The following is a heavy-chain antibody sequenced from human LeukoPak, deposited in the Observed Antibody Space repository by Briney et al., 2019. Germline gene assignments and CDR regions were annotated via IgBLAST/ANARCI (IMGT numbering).Heavy chain of an antibody. V-gene: IGHV3-48*02. J-gene: IGHJ4*02. D-gene: IGHD3-10*01. CDR1: GFTFSSTA. CDR3: ARSMIRGAHFDY. Sequence: GGSLRLSCAASGFTFSSTAMSWVRQAPGKGLEWVSYISPSSSTIYYADSVKGRFTISRDNAKNSLYLQMNNMRDEDTALYYCARSMIRGAHFDYWGQGTLVTVSS. CDR2: ISPSSSTI.